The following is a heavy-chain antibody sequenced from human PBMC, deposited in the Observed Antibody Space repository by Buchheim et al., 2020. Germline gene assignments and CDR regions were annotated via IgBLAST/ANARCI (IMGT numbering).Heavy chain of an antibody. CDR2: ISYDGSNK. V-gene: IGHV3-30-3*01. D-gene: IGHD6-13*01. J-gene: IGHJ4*02. CDR1: GFTFSSYA. CDR3: ARVGSYSSSGPIDY. Sequence: QVQLVESGGGVVQPGRSLRLSCAASGFTFSSYAMHWVRQAPGKGLEWVAVISYDGSNKYYADSVKGRFTISRDNSKNTPYLQMNSRRAEDTAVYYCARVGSYSSSGPIDYWGQGTL.